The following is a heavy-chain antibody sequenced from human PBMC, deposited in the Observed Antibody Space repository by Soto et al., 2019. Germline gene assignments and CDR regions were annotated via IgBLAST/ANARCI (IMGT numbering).Heavy chain of an antibody. V-gene: IGHV1-69*13. CDR1: GYTFTRNG. Sequence: SVKVSCKTSGYTFTRNGISWVRQAPGQGLEWMGGIIPISGTTNYAQKFQGRVAITADESTDTVYMELSRLRSEDTAVYFCARVRCFNGLCHTADYGMDVWGQGTTVTVSS. CDR2: IIPISGTT. CDR3: ARVRCFNGLCHTADYGMDV. J-gene: IGHJ6*02. D-gene: IGHD2-8*01.